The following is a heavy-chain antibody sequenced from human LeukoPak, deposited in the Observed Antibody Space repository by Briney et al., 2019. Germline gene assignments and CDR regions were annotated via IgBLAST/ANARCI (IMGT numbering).Heavy chain of an antibody. CDR2: IYYSGST. D-gene: IGHD3-3*01. V-gene: IGHV4-59*11. CDR3: ARVGYDFWSGYPTPYYYYMDV. J-gene: IGHJ6*03. CDR1: GGSISSHY. Sequence: SETLSLTCTVSGGSISSHYWSWIRQPPGKGLEWIGYIYYSGSTNYNPSLKSRVTISVDTSKNQFSLKLSSVAAADTAVYYCARVGYDFWSGYPTPYYYYMDVWGKGTTVTVSS.